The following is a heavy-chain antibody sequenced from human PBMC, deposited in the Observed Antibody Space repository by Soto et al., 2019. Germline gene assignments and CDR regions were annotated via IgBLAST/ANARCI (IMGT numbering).Heavy chain of an antibody. D-gene: IGHD4-17*01. V-gene: IGHV3-48*01. Sequence: GGSLRLSCAASGFTFSSYSMNWVRQAPGKGLEWVSSISSSSSTIYYADSVKGRFTISRDNAKNSLYLQMNSLRAEDTAVYYCARHDYGEPYWYFDLWGRGTLVTVSS. J-gene: IGHJ2*01. CDR1: GFTFSSYS. CDR2: ISSSSSTI. CDR3: ARHDYGEPYWYFDL.